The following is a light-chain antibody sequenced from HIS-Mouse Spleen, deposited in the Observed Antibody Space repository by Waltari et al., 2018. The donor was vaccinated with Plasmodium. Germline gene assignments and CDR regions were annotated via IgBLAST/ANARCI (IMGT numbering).Light chain of an antibody. CDR1: SSDVGGYTY. J-gene: IGLJ2*01. Sequence: QSALTQPPSASGSPGQSVTISCTGTSSDVGGYTYVPGYQQHPGKAPKLMIYEVSNRPSGVPDRFSGSKSGNTASLTVSGLQAEDEADYYCSSYAGSNNLVFGGGTKLTVL. V-gene: IGLV2-8*01. CDR3: SSYAGSNNLV. CDR2: EVS.